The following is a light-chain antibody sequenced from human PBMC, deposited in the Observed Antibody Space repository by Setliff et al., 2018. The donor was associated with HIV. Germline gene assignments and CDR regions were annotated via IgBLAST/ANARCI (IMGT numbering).Light chain of an antibody. CDR1: SSDIGVSKY. J-gene: IGLJ3*02. CDR3: SSYKTGNTLV. V-gene: IGLV2-14*01. CDR2: GVI. Sequence: QSVLTQPASVSGSPGQSITISCTGTSSDIGVSKYVSWYQQHPGRAPKLMLFGVINRPSGVSDRFSGSKSGNTASLTISGLQAEDEADYYCSSYKTGNTLVFGGGTKGTVL.